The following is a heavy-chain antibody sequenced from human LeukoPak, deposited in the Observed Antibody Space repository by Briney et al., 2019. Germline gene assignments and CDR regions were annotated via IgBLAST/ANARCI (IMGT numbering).Heavy chain of an antibody. V-gene: IGHV4-34*01. CDR1: GGSFSGYY. CDR2: INHSGST. J-gene: IGHJ6*03. CDR3: ARGSNYDILTGYYFSYYYYMDV. D-gene: IGHD3-9*01. Sequence: SETLSLTCAVYGGSFSGYYWSWIRQPPGKGLEWIGEINHSGSTNYNPSLKSRVTISVDTSKNQFSLKLSSVTAADTAVYYCARGSNYDILTGYYFSYYYYMDVWGKGTTVTVSS.